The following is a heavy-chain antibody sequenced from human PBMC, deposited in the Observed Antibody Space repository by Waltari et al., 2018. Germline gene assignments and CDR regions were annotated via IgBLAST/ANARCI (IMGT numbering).Heavy chain of an antibody. CDR1: GFTFSSYE. D-gene: IGHD3-22*01. J-gene: IGHJ4*02. CDR3: ARTSDYYDSSGYYSFDY. CDR2: ISSSGSTR. Sequence: EVQLVESGGGLVQPGGSLRLSCAASGFTFSSYEMNWVRQAPGKGLEWVSYISSSGSTRYYADSVKGRFTISRDNAKNSLYLQMNSLRAEDTAVYYCARTSDYYDSSGYYSFDYWGQGTLVTVSS. V-gene: IGHV3-48*03.